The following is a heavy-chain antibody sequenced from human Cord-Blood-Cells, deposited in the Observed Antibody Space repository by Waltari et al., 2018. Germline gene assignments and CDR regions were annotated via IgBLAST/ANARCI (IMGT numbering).Heavy chain of an antibody. D-gene: IGHD5-12*01. Sequence: QVQLVQSGAEVKKPGSSVKVSCKASGGTFSSYTISWVRQAPGQGLEWMGRNIPSLGIANYAQKFQGRVTITADKSTSTAYRELSSLRSEDTALYYCARDLAVGYSGYGFDYWGQGTLVTVSS. CDR1: GGTFSSYT. J-gene: IGHJ4*02. CDR3: ARDLAVGYSGYGFDY. CDR2: NIPSLGIA. V-gene: IGHV1-69*08.